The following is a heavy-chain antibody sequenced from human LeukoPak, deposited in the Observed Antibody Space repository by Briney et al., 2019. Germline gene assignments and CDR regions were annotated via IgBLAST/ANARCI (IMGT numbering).Heavy chain of an antibody. V-gene: IGHV3-64*01. Sequence: GGSLRLSCAASGFSFSSYAMHWVRQAPGKGLEYVSAISSNGGSTYYANSVKGRFTISRDNSKNTLYLQMGSLRAEDMAVYYCARARDGYNYFRFDPWGQGTLVTVSS. D-gene: IGHD5-24*01. CDR1: GFSFSSYA. CDR3: ARARDGYNYFRFDP. CDR2: ISSNGGST. J-gene: IGHJ5*02.